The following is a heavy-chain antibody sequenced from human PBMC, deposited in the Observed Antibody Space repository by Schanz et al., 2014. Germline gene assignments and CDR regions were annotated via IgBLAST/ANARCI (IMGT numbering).Heavy chain of an antibody. J-gene: IGHJ4*02. CDR2: ISHDGNNK. V-gene: IGHV3-30-3*01. Sequence: VQLVESGGGLVKPGGSLRLSCAASGFTFSDAWMTWVRQAPGKGLEWAALISHDGNNKHYVDSVEGRFTISRDNSKDTLYLQMSGLTPEDTAVYYCARGPIPIQGVPMDFWGQGTLVTVSS. CDR1: GFTFSDAW. CDR3: ARGPIPIQGVPMDF. D-gene: IGHD3-10*01.